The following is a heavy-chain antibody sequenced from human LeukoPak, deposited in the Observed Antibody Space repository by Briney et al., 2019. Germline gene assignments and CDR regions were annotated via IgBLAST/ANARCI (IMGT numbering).Heavy chain of an antibody. Sequence: PGTSLRLSCAASGFTFDDYAMHWVRQLPGKGLEWVSGINWNSGRIAYADSVKGRFTISRDNAKNSLYLQMNSLKAEDMALYYCARGHSSGWYSIDYWGQGTLVIVSS. CDR1: GFTFDDYA. D-gene: IGHD6-19*01. CDR3: ARGHSSGWYSIDY. CDR2: INWNSGRI. V-gene: IGHV3-9*03. J-gene: IGHJ4*02.